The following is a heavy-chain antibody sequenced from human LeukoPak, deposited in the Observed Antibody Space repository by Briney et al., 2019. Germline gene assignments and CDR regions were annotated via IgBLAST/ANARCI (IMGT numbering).Heavy chain of an antibody. CDR3: AKDASTGGADYYFDY. CDR1: GFTFSIYG. D-gene: IGHD1-14*01. CDR2: ISYDGRNK. J-gene: IGHJ4*02. Sequence: GGSLRLSCAASGFTFSIYGMHWVRQAPGKGLEWVAVISYDGRNKYIADAVKGRFTISRDNSKNTLYLQMSSLRAEDTAVYYCAKDASTGGADYYFDYWGQGTLVTVSS. V-gene: IGHV3-30*18.